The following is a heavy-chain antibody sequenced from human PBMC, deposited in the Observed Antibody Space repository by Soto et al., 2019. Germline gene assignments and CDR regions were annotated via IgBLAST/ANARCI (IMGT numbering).Heavy chain of an antibody. J-gene: IGHJ6*02. Sequence: PGGSLRLSCAASGFTFSSYLMHWVRQAPGKGLVWVSRINSDGSSIGLADSVKGRFTISRDNAKNTLYLQMNGLRADDTAVYYCARMKWRPLYYYGMDVWGQGTTVTVSS. CDR1: GFTFSSYL. V-gene: IGHV3-74*01. CDR2: INSDGSSI. CDR3: ARMKWRPLYYYGMDV. D-gene: IGHD2-8*01.